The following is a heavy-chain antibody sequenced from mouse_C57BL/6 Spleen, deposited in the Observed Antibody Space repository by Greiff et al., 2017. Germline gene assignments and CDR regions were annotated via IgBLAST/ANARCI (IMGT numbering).Heavy chain of an antibody. D-gene: IGHD1-1*01. CDR2: IDPSDSYT. CDR1: GYTFNSYW. CDR3: ARVAGSSPFDY. Sequence: QVQLQQPGAELVMPGASVKLSCKASGYTFNSYWMHWVKQRPGQGLEWIGEIDPSDSYTNYNQKFKGKSTLTVDKSSSTAYMQLSSLTSEESAVYYCARVAGSSPFDYWGQGTTLTVSS. V-gene: IGHV1-69*01. J-gene: IGHJ2*01.